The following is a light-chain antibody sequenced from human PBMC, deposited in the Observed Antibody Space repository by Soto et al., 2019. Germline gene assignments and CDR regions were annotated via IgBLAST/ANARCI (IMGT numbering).Light chain of an antibody. J-gene: IGLJ3*02. CDR3: LLYYGGALPHWL. CDR2: STN. V-gene: IGLV7-43*01. CDR1: TGAVTSGFY. Sequence: QTVVTQEPSLTVSTGGTVTLTCASSTGAVTSGFYPNWFQQKPGQAPRSLIYSTNKRHSWTPARFSGSLLGDKAALTLSAVEPEEEAEYYCLLYYGGALPHWLFGGGTKLTVL.